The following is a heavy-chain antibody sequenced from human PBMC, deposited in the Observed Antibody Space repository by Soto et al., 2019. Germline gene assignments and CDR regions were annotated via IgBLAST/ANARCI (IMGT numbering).Heavy chain of an antibody. CDR2: ISSSSSYI. CDR3: ARAPYYDSSGYYFIAEYFQH. CDR1: GFTFSSYS. J-gene: IGHJ1*01. D-gene: IGHD3-22*01. Sequence: PGGSLRLSCAASGFTFSSYSMNWVRQAPGKGLEWVSSISSSSSYIYYADSVKGRFTISRDNAENSLYLQMNSLRAEDTAVYYCARAPYYDSSGYYFIAEYFQHWGQGTLVTVSS. V-gene: IGHV3-21*01.